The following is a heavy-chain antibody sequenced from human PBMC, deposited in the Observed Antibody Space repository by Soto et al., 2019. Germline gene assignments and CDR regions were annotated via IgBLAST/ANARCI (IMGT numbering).Heavy chain of an antibody. Sequence: RSPGGSLKISCKCSGYSFTSYWIGWLRHMPGKGLEWMGIIYPGDSDTRYSPSFQGQVTISADKSISTAYLQWSSLKASDTAMYYCAPGPIAAASFEYWGQGTLVTVSS. J-gene: IGHJ4*02. CDR1: GYSFTSYW. CDR3: APGPIAAASFEY. D-gene: IGHD6-13*01. V-gene: IGHV5-51*01. CDR2: IYPGDSDT.